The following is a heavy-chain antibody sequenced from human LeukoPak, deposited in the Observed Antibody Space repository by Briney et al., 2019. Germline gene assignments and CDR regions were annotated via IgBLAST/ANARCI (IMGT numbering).Heavy chain of an antibody. D-gene: IGHD5-24*01. CDR3: ARDERDGHGDY. J-gene: IGHJ4*02. CDR1: GGSTSSYY. V-gene: IGHV4-59*12. Sequence: SETLSLTCTVSGGSTSSYYWSWIRQPPGKGLEWIGYIYYSGSTNYNPSLKSRVTISVDTSKNQFSLKLSSVTAADTAVYYCARDERDGHGDYWGQGTLVTVSS. CDR2: IYYSGST.